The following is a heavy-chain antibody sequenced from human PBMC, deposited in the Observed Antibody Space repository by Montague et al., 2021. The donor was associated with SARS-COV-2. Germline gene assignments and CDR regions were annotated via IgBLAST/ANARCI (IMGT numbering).Heavy chain of an antibody. CDR3: ARDPWRITIFGVVTRYGMDV. V-gene: IGHV4-61*01. CDR1: GGSVSSGSYY. CDR2: IYYSGST. J-gene: IGHJ6*02. D-gene: IGHD3-3*01. Sequence: SETLSLTCTVSGGSVSSGSYYWSWIRQPPGKGLEWIGYIYYSGSTNYNPSLKSRVTISVDTSKNQISLKLSSVTAADTAVYYCARDPWRITIFGVVTRYGMDVWGQGTTVTVSS.